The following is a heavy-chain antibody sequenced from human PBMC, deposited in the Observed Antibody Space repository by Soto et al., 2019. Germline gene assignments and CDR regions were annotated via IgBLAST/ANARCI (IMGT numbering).Heavy chain of an antibody. CDR1: GGTFSSYA. Sequence: QVQLVQSGAEVKKPGSLVKVSCKASGGTFSSYAISWVRQAPGQGLEWMGGIIPIFGTANYAQKFQGRVTITADESTSTAYMELSSLRSEDTAVYYCASSRYYYDRYWYFDLWGRGTLVTVSS. CDR3: ASSRYYYDRYWYFDL. V-gene: IGHV1-69*01. J-gene: IGHJ2*01. D-gene: IGHD3-22*01. CDR2: IIPIFGTA.